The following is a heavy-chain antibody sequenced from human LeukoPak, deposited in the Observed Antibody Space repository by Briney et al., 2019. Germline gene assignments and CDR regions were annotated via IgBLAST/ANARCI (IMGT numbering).Heavy chain of an antibody. J-gene: IGHJ4*02. Sequence: SETLSLTCTVSGGSISSGGYYWSWIRQHPGKGLEWIGYIYYSGSTYYNPSFKSRVTISVDTSKNQFSLKLSSVTAADTAVYYCARGIGGNEHLFDYWGQGTLVTVSS. CDR1: GGSISSGGYY. CDR3: ARGIGGNEHLFDY. D-gene: IGHD3-10*01. CDR2: IYYSGST. V-gene: IGHV4-31*03.